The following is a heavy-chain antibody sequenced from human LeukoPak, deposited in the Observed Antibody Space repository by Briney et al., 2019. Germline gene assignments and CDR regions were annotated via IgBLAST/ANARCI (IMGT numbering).Heavy chain of an antibody. D-gene: IGHD5-18*01. V-gene: IGHV3-48*03. Sequence: GGSLRLSCAASGFTFSSYEMNWVRQAPGKGLEWVSYISSSGSTIYYANSVKGRFTISRDNAKNSLYLQMISLRAEDTAVYYCARALDTAMVGFYCWGQGTLVTVPS. CDR3: ARALDTAMVGFYC. CDR2: ISSSGSTI. CDR1: GFTFSSYE. J-gene: IGHJ4*02.